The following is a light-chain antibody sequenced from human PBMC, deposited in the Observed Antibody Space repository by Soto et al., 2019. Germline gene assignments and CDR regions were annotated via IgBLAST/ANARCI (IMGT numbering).Light chain of an antibody. CDR2: EVS. CDR1: SSDVGAYDY. J-gene: IGLJ1*01. Sequence: QSVLTQPASVSGSRGQSITISCTGTSSDVGAYDYVSWYQQHPDKAPKLMIYEVSNRPSGVSNRFSGSKSVNTATLTISGLQADDEADYYCSSYTSSSTRVFGTGTKVTVL. CDR3: SSYTSSSTRV. V-gene: IGLV2-14*03.